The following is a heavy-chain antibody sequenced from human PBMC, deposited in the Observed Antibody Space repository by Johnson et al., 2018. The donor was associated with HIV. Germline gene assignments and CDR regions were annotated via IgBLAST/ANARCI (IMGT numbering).Heavy chain of an antibody. Sequence: VQLVESGGDLVQPGRSLRLSCTASGFTFGDYAMIWFRQAPGKGLEWVGFFRNKAYGGTTEYASSVKDRFTMSRDDSKNIAYLKMNSLRSDDTAVYYCARYRGGYYYDSSGLDAFDIWGQGTMVTVSS. CDR1: GFTFGDYA. CDR2: FRNKAYGGTT. CDR3: ARYRGGYYYDSSGLDAFDI. J-gene: IGHJ3*02. D-gene: IGHD3-22*01. V-gene: IGHV3-49*03.